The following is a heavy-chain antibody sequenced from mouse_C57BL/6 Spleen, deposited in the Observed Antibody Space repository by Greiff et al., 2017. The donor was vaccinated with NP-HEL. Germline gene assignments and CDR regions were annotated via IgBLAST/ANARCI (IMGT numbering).Heavy chain of an antibody. CDR1: GYTFTSYW. V-gene: IGHV1-64*01. J-gene: IGHJ4*01. Sequence: QVQLQQPGAELVKPGASVKLSCKASGYTFTSYWMHWVKQRPGQGLEWIGMIHPNSGSTNYNEKFKSKATLTVDKSSSTAYMQLSSLTSEDSAVYYCARITGTSYAMDYWGQGTSVTVSS. CDR2: IHPNSGST. D-gene: IGHD4-1*01. CDR3: ARITGTSYAMDY.